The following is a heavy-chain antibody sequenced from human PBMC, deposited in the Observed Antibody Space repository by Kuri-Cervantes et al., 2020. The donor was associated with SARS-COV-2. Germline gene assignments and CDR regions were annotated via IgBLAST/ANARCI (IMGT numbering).Heavy chain of an antibody. Sequence: GEALKISCSASEFSFSDYSMNWVRQAPGKGLEWVSYISESGTYKYYADSLRGRFTMSRDNADNSLFLQMNNLRADDTAIYYCTRDSHYDFLTGYYSDFWGQGPLVTVSS. CDR1: EFSFSDYS. J-gene: IGHJ4*02. CDR3: TRDSHYDFLTGYYSDF. V-gene: IGHV3-21*01. CDR2: ISESGTYK. D-gene: IGHD3-9*01.